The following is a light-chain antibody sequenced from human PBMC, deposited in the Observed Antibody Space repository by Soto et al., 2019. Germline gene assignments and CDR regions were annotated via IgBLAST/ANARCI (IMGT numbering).Light chain of an antibody. Sequence: DIQMTQSPSTLSASVGDRVTITCRASQTISSWLAWYQQKPGQAPKLLIYKASSLESAVPSRFSCSGSGTEFTLTISGLQPDDFATYYCQQYNSYPLTFGGGTKVEIK. J-gene: IGKJ4*01. CDR1: QTISSW. CDR3: QQYNSYPLT. V-gene: IGKV1-5*03. CDR2: KAS.